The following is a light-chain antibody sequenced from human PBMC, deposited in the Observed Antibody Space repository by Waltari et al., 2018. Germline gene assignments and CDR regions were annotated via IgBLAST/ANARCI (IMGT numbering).Light chain of an antibody. CDR2: EVS. J-gene: IGLJ2*01. V-gene: IGLV2-14*01. CDR3: SSYTSSSTPV. CDR1: SRDVGGYNL. Sequence: QSALTQPASVSGSPGPSITTSCTGTSRDVGGYNLVPWYQQHPGKAPKLMIHEVSNRPSGVSNRFSGSKSGNTASLTISGLQAEDEADYYCSSYTSSSTPVFGGGTKLTVL.